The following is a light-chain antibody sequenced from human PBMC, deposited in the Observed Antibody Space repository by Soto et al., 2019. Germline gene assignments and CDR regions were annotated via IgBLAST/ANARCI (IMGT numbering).Light chain of an antibody. CDR2: RNN. J-gene: IGLJ3*02. Sequence: QSVLTQPPSASGTPGQRVTMSCSGSSSNIGFNYVSWYQQLPGTAPKVLIYRNNQRHSGVPDRFSGSKAGTSASLAISGLRSEDEAEYYCASWDDSLSGWVFGGGTKLTVL. CDR3: ASWDDSLSGWV. CDR1: SSNIGFNY. V-gene: IGLV1-47*01.